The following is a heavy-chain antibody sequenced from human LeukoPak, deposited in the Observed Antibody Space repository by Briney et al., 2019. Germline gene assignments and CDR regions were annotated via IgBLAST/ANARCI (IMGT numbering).Heavy chain of an antibody. CDR1: GFSLSAYW. V-gene: IGHV3-7*03. Sequence: GGSLRLSCAASGFSLSAYWMTWVRQAPGKGLEWVANINRDGSQKNHVDSVKGRFTISRDNAKNSLYLQMNSLRAEDMALYYCAKDASPLGCSSTSCYSDYYFDYWGQGTLVTVSS. D-gene: IGHD2-2*02. J-gene: IGHJ4*02. CDR2: INRDGSQK. CDR3: AKDASPLGCSSTSCYSDYYFDY.